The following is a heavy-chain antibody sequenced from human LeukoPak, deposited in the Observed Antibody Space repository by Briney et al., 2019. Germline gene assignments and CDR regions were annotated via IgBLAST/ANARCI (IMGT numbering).Heavy chain of an antibody. D-gene: IGHD2-8*02. CDR1: GGSISSYY. V-gene: IGHV4-59*08. Sequence: SETLSLTCTVSGGSISSYYWSWIRRPPGKGLEWIGYIYYSGSTNYNPSLKSRVTISVDTSKNQFSLKLSSVTAADTAVYYCARLWWPDAFDIWGQGTMVTVSS. CDR2: IYYSGST. J-gene: IGHJ3*02. CDR3: ARLWWPDAFDI.